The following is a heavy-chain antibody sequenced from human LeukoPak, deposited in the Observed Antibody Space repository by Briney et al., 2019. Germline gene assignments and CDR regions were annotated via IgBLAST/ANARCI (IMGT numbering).Heavy chain of an antibody. D-gene: IGHD6-6*01. CDR3: ARVYRDGSSRPYYFDY. J-gene: IGHJ4*02. CDR1: GGSISSYY. V-gene: IGHV4-59*01. Sequence: SETLSLTCTVSGGSISSYYWSWIRQPPGKGLEWIGYIYYSGSTNYNPSLKSRVTISVDTSKNQFSLKLSSVTAADTAVYYCARVYRDGSSRPYYFDYWGQGTLVTVSS. CDR2: IYYSGST.